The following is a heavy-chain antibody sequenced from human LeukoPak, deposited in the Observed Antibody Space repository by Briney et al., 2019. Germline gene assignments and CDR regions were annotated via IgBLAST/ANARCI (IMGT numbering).Heavy chain of an antibody. CDR1: GYSISSGYY. Sequence: SETLSLTCTVSGYSISSGYYWGWIRQPPGKGLEWIGSIYHSGSTNYNPSLKSRVTISVDTSKNQFSLKLSSVTAADTAVYYCARQYGDPFDYWGQGTLVTVSS. D-gene: IGHD4-17*01. J-gene: IGHJ4*02. CDR3: ARQYGDPFDY. CDR2: IYHSGST. V-gene: IGHV4-38-2*02.